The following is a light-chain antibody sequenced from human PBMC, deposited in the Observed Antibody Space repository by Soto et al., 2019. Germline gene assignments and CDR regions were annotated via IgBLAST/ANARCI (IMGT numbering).Light chain of an antibody. J-gene: IGKJ1*01. CDR3: HYYDKWPPGT. CDR2: DAS. CDR1: QSVSSNY. Sequence: EIVLTQSPGTLSLSPGERATLSCRASQSVSSNYVAWYQQKPCQAPRLLIFDASARAVDIPGRFSGSKSGTEFTLTISSLQPEDFAVYYCHYYDKWPPGTFGQGTKLDIK. V-gene: IGKV3-20*01.